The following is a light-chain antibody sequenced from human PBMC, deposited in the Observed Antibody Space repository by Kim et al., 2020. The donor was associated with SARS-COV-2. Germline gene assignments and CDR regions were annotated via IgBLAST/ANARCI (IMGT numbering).Light chain of an antibody. V-gene: IGLV10-54*01. Sequence: RQTATLTCTGNSNNVANQGAAWLQHHQGHPPKLLSYRNNNRPSGISERFSASRSGDTASLTITGLQPEDEGDYYCSAWDGSLSAWVFGGGTQLTVL. J-gene: IGLJ3*02. CDR3: SAWDGSLSAWV. CDR1: SNNVANQG. CDR2: RNN.